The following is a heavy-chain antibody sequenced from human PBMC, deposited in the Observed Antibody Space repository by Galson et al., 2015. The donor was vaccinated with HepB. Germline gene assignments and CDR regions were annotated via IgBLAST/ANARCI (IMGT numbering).Heavy chain of an antibody. CDR1: GFTFDGYT. V-gene: IGHV3-43*01. CDR3: AKDLNPYYYGSGSYKVFDY. CDR2: ISWDGGST. J-gene: IGHJ4*02. Sequence: LRLSCAASGFTFDGYTMHWVRQAPGKGLEWVSLISWDGGSTYYADSVKGRFTISRDNSKNSLYLQMNSLRTEDTALYYCAKDLNPYYYGSGSYKVFDYWGQGTLVTVSS. D-gene: IGHD3-10*01.